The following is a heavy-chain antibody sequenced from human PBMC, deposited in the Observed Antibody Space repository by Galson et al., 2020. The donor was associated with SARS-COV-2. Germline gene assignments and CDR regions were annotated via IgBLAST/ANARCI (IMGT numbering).Heavy chain of an antibody. V-gene: IGHV3-11*06. CDR1: GFTFSDHY. CDR3: ARDSERRFYESSTYSPDSFDI. J-gene: IGHJ3*02. CDR2: ISTYSSYT. D-gene: IGHD3-22*01. Sequence: SGFTFSDHYMSWIRQAPGKGLEWVSYISTYSSYTKSADSVKGRFTISRDNAKNSLYLQMNSLRAEDTALYYCARDSERRFYESSTYSPDSFDIWGQGTTVTVSS.